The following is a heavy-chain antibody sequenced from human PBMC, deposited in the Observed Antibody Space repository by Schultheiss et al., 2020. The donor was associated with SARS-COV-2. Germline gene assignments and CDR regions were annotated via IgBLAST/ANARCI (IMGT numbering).Heavy chain of an antibody. V-gene: IGHV4-39*07. J-gene: IGHJ4*02. CDR3: ARFSYFDWSTDY. CDR1: GGSISRNYH. CDR2: IYYSGST. D-gene: IGHD3-9*01. Sequence: SETLSLTCTVSGGSISRNYHWGWIRQPPGKGLEWIGYIYYSGSTYYNPSLKSRVTISVDTSKNQFSLKLSSVTAADTAVYYCARFSYFDWSTDYWGQGTLVTVSS.